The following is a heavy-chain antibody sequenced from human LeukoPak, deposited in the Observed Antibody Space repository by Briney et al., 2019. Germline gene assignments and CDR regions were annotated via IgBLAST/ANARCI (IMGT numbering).Heavy chain of an antibody. V-gene: IGHV3-30*02. CDR1: GFRFSGYA. CDR2: IRSDGGQE. D-gene: IGHD4-23*01. J-gene: IGHJ4*02. CDR3: AKDQAGG. Sequence: GGSLRLSCVASGFRFSGYAIHWVRQAPGKGLEWVSFIRSDGGQEFYADSVKGRFTISRDNSKNTLYLQMNNLRPEDTAIYYCAKDQAGGWGQGTLVTVSS.